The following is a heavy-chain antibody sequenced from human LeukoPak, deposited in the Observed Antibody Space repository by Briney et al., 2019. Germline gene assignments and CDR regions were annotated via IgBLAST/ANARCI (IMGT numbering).Heavy chain of an antibody. CDR3: ARHPKEYYYDSSGYYGAFDI. D-gene: IGHD3-22*01. CDR2: IYYSGST. CDR1: GGSISSSSYY. Sequence: SETLSLTCTVSGGSISSSSYYWGWIRQPPGKGLEWIGSIYYSGSTYYNPSLRSRVTISVDTSKNQFSLKLSSVTAADTAVYYCARHPKEYYYDSSGYYGAFDIWGQGTMVTVSS. V-gene: IGHV4-39*01. J-gene: IGHJ3*02.